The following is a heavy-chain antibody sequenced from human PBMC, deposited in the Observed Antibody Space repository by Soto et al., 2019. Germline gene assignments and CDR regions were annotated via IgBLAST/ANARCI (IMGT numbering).Heavy chain of an antibody. D-gene: IGHD6-13*01. CDR1: GYTFTSYG. V-gene: IGHV1-18*01. CDR2: ISDYNGNT. Sequence: QVQLVQSGAEVKKPGASVKVSCKASGYTFTSYGISWVRQAPGQGLEWMGWISDYNGNTNYAKKLQGRITMTTDTSTSTAYMELRSLRSDDTAVYYCARGTAAAKRAYYYGMDVWGQGTTVTVSS. CDR3: ARGTAAAKRAYYYGMDV. J-gene: IGHJ6*02.